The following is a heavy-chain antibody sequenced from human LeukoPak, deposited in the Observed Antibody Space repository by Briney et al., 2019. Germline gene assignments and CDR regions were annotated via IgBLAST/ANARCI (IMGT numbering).Heavy chain of an antibody. V-gene: IGHV1-69*04. J-gene: IGHJ6*03. CDR2: IIPILGIA. Sequence: SVKVSCKASGGTFSSYAISWVRQAPGQGLEWMGRIIPILGIANYAQKFQGRVTITADKSTSTAYMELSSLRSEDTAVYYCARGPLTGDYYMDVWGKGTTVTVSS. CDR3: ARGPLTGDYYMDV. CDR1: GGTFSSYA. D-gene: IGHD1-14*01.